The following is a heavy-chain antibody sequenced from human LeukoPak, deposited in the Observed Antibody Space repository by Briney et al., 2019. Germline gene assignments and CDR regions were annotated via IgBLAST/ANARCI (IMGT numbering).Heavy chain of an antibody. CDR3: ATTRARIAVAGRGAFDI. Sequence: QPGGSLRLSCAASGFTFSSYAMSWVRQAPGKGLEWVSAISGSGGSTYYADSVKGRFTISRDNSKNTLYLQMNSLRAEDTAVYYCATTRARIAVAGRGAFDIWGQGTMVTVSS. D-gene: IGHD6-19*01. J-gene: IGHJ3*02. CDR1: GFTFSSYA. V-gene: IGHV3-23*01. CDR2: ISGSGGST.